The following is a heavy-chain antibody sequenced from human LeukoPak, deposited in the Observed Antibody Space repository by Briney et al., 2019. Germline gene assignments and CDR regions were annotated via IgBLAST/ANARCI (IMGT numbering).Heavy chain of an antibody. J-gene: IGHJ5*02. CDR3: ARSSNLAYNWFDP. Sequence: PSETLSLTCGVHRGSLSGYHWSWIRQPPGEGLEWIGEINHSGSTNYNSSLKSRVTISVDTSKHQFSLRLSSVTAADTAVYYCARSSNLAYNWFDPWGQGTLVTVSS. V-gene: IGHV4-34*01. CDR1: RGSLSGYH. CDR2: INHSGST. D-gene: IGHD2-2*01.